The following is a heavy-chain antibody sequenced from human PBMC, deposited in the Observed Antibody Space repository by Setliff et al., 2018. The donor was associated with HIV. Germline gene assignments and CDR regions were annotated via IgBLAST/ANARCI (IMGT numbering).Heavy chain of an antibody. CDR1: GGSISSSSYY. CDR2: IYYSGST. V-gene: IGHV4-39*01. D-gene: IGHD2-15*01. CDR3: ARSAPRYCSGGSCYPPLFDY. J-gene: IGHJ4*02. Sequence: SETLSLTCTVSGGSISSSSYYWGWIRQPPGKGLEWIGSIYYSGSTYYNPSLKSRVTISVDTSKNQFSLKLSSVTPADTAVYYCARSAPRYCSGGSCYPPLFDYWGQGTLVTVSS.